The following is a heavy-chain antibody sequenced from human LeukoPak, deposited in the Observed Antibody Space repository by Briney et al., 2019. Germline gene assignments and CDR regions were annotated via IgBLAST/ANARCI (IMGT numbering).Heavy chain of an antibody. Sequence: PGRSLRLSCTASGFTFGDYAMSWVRQAPGKGLEWVGFIRSKAYGGTTEYAASVKGRFTISRDDSKSIAYLQMNSLKTEDTAVYYCTRPQGARGGNWFDPWGQGTLVTVSS. CDR2: IRSKAYGGTT. D-gene: IGHD3-10*01. V-gene: IGHV3-49*04. CDR3: TRPQGARGGNWFDP. CDR1: GFTFGDYA. J-gene: IGHJ5*02.